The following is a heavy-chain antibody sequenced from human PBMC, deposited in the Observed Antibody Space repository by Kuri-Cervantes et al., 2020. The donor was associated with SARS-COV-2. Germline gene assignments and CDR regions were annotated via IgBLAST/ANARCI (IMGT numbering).Heavy chain of an antibody. CDR3: ARLSLGPAVTGGFDI. CDR1: GGSISSTSSY. J-gene: IGHJ3*02. D-gene: IGHD4-17*01. CDR2: IFYSGSI. V-gene: IGHV4-39*01. Sequence: GSLRLSCNVSGGSISSTSSYWGWVRQPTGKGLEWIATIFYSGSIYYNPSLRGRFTISVDTSNNLFSLKVTSVTAADTAVYYCARLSLGPAVTGGFDIWGQGTMVTVSS.